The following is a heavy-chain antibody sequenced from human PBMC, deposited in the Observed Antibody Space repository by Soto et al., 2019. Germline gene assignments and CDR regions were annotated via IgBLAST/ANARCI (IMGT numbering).Heavy chain of an antibody. CDR3: AKDFGHYDILIGYPTFGY. D-gene: IGHD3-9*01. J-gene: IGHJ4*02. Sequence: PXGSLRFSCAASGFTSSSYGESWVRQAPGDGLDWVSAVSRSGDNTYHADSVKGRFTISRDNSKNTLYLQMNSLRVEDTAVYYCAKDFGHYDILIGYPTFGYWGQGTLVTVSS. CDR1: GFTSSSYG. CDR2: VSRSGDNT. V-gene: IGHV3-23*01.